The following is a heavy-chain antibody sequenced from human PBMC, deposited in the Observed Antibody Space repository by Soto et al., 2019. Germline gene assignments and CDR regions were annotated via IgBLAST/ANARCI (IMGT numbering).Heavy chain of an antibody. CDR2: ISSSSSTI. D-gene: IGHD3-10*01. J-gene: IGHJ2*01. Sequence: ESGGGLVRPGGSLRLSCAASGFTFSNYDVNWVRQAPGKGLEWVSYISSSSSTIYYADSVKGRFTISRDNAKSSLYLQMNSLRAEDTAVYYCARDSRFGREFSWYFDLWGRGTLVTVSS. CDR1: GFTFSNYD. CDR3: ARDSRFGREFSWYFDL. V-gene: IGHV3-48*01.